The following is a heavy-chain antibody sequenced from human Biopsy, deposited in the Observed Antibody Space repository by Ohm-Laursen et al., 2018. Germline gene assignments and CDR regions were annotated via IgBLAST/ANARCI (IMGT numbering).Heavy chain of an antibody. CDR1: GYPFTFYE. CDR3: AKFDNGFDK. CDR2: MNPDSGNT. D-gene: IGHD2-8*01. V-gene: IGHV1-8*01. J-gene: IGHJ4*02. Sequence: ASVKVSCKTSGYPFTFYEINWVRQATGQGLEWLGWMNPDSGNTGSAQKFHDRVTMTMNTSINTAYLELSSLRSEDTAVYYCAKFDNGFDKWGQGTLVTVSS.